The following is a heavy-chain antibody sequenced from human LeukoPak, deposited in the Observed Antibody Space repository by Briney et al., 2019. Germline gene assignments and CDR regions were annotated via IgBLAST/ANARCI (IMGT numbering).Heavy chain of an antibody. Sequence: GASVKVSCKASGYTFTSYYMHWVRQAPGQGLEWMGIINPSCGSTSYAQKFQGRVTMTRDTSTSTVYMELSSLRSEDTAVYYCARDAETYYYDSSGYTRDYWGQGTLVTVSS. J-gene: IGHJ4*02. CDR2: INPSCGST. D-gene: IGHD3-22*01. V-gene: IGHV1-46*01. CDR1: GYTFTSYY. CDR3: ARDAETYYYDSSGYTRDY.